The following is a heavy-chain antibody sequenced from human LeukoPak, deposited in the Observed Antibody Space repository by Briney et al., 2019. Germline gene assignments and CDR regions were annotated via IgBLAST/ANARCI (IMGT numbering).Heavy chain of an antibody. CDR2: INAYSGGT. CDR1: GYNFNAYY. J-gene: IGHJ4*02. V-gene: IGHV1-2*02. CDR3: ARDGNFDY. D-gene: IGHD1-26*01. Sequence: GASVKVSCKASGYNFNAYYMHWVRQAPGQGLEWMGWINAYSGGTNYAQKFQGRVTMTRDTSISTAYMELSRLRFDDTAVYYCARDGNFDYWGQGTLVTVSS.